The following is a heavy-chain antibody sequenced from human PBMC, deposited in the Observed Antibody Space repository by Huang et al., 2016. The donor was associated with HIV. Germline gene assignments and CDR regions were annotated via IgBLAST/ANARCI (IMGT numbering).Heavy chain of an antibody. J-gene: IGHJ3*02. CDR2: IIPIFGTA. V-gene: IGHV1-69*13. Sequence: QVQLVQSGVEVKKPGSSVKVSCKASGGSFSSYSISWVQQARGQGLEWMGGIIPIFGTAKYAQTFQGRVTITADEAATTAYMELSSLRSEDTAVYYCARVVAVAGTPAFDIWGQGTLVTVSS. CDR3: ARVVAVAGTPAFDI. CDR1: GGSFSSYS. D-gene: IGHD6-19*01.